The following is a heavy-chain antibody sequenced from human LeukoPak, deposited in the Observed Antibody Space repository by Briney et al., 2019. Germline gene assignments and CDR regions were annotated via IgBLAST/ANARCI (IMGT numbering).Heavy chain of an antibody. J-gene: IGHJ4*02. CDR3: ARGTAAMVDY. CDR2: INHSGST. V-gene: IGHV4-30-2*01. Sequence: SQTLSLTCTVSGGSISSDVYFWSWIRQPPGKGLEWIGYINHSGSTYYNPSLKSRVTISVDRSKNQFSLKVRSVTAADTAVYYCARGTAAMVDYWGRGTLVTVSS. CDR1: GGSISSDVYF. D-gene: IGHD5-18*01.